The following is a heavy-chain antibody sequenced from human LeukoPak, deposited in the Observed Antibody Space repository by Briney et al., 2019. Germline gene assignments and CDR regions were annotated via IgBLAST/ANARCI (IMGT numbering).Heavy chain of an antibody. CDR1: GGSFSGYY. CDR3: ARGRYDFWSGYYNPFDY. Sequence: SETLSLTCAVYGGSFSGYYWSWIRQPPGKGPEWIGEINHSGSTNYNPSLKSRVTISVDTSKNQFSLKLSSVTAADTAVYYCARGRYDFWSGYYNPFDYWGQGTLVTVSS. D-gene: IGHD3-3*01. J-gene: IGHJ4*02. V-gene: IGHV4-34*01. CDR2: INHSGST.